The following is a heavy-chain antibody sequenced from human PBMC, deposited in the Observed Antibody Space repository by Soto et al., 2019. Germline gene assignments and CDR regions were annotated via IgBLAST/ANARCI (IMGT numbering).Heavy chain of an antibody. D-gene: IGHD3-10*01. CDR2: IWYDGSNK. V-gene: IGHV3-33*01. J-gene: IGHJ6*02. Sequence: GGSLRLSCAASGFTFSSYGMHWVRQAPGKGLEWVAVIWYDGSNKYYADSVKGRFTISRDNSKNTLYLQMNSLRAEDTAVYYCARSMVRGVTNPVYYYGMDVWGQGTTVTVSS. CDR3: ARSMVRGVTNPVYYYGMDV. CDR1: GFTFSSYG.